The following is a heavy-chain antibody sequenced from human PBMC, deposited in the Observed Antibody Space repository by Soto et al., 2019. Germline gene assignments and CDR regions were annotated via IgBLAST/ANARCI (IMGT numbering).Heavy chain of an antibody. J-gene: IGHJ4*02. V-gene: IGHV3-48*02. CDR2: ISSSSNTI. CDR1: GFTFSTYS. CDR3: ARDEGSHVEQWLVPFDY. D-gene: IGHD6-19*01. Sequence: EVHLVQSGGGLVPPGGSLRLSCAASGFTFSTYSMNWVRQAPGKGLEWISFISSSSNTIYYADSVKGRFTISRDNAKSSLYLQMNSLRDADTAVYFCARDEGSHVEQWLVPFDYWGQGALVTVSS.